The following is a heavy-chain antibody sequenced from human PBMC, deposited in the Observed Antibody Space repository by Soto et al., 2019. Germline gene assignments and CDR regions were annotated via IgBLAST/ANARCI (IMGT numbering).Heavy chain of an antibody. CDR2: ISYDGSNK. CDR3: AKGGNVSGSYVDY. D-gene: IGHD3-16*01. J-gene: IGHJ4*02. CDR1: GFTFSSYD. Sequence: QVQLVESGGGVVQPGRSLRLSCAASGFTFSSYDMHWVRQAPGKGLEWVAVISYDGSNKYYADSVKGRFTISRDNSKNTLYLQMNSLRAEDTAVYYCAKGGNVSGSYVDYWGQGTLVTVSS. V-gene: IGHV3-30*18.